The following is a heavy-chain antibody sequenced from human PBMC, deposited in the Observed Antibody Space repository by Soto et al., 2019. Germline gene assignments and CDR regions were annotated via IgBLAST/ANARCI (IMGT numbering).Heavy chain of an antibody. CDR2: IIPIFGTA. CDR1: GGTFSSYA. Sequence: ASVKVSCKASGGTFSSYAISWVRQAPGQGLEWMGGIIPIFGTANYAQKFQGRVTITADESTSTAYMELSSLRSEDTAVYYCARGSSIAVAGRRPSDYFDYWGQGTLVTVSS. CDR3: ARGSSIAVAGRRPSDYFDY. V-gene: IGHV1-69*13. D-gene: IGHD6-19*01. J-gene: IGHJ4*02.